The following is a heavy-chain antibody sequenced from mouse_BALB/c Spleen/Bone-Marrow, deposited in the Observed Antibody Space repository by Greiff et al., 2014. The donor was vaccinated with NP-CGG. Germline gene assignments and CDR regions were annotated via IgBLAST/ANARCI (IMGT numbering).Heavy chain of an antibody. D-gene: IGHD1-3*01. CDR1: DYSITSGYS. Sequence: VQLQQSGPDLVKSSQSLSLTCTVTDYSITSGYSWHWIRQSPGNKLEWMGYIHYSGITNYSPSLKSRISFTRDTSKNQFFLHLNSVTTEDTATYYCARWGKGAWFAYWGQGTLVTVSA. CDR3: ARWGKGAWFAY. V-gene: IGHV3-1*02. J-gene: IGHJ3*01. CDR2: IHYSGIT.